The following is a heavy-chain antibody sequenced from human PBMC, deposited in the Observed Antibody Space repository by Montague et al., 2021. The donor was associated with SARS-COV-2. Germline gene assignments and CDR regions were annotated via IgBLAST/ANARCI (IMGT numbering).Heavy chain of an antibody. J-gene: IGHJ6*03. CDR3: ARLRDGVVPYPILWVGPYYNYYYMDV. V-gene: IGHV4-34*01. CDR1: GTSFSGYY. Sequence: SETLSLTCAVHGTSFSGYYWNWIRQPPGKGLEWIGEINHGGSTKYSPSLKSRLTISADTSKNQFSLKLTSVAAADTAVYYCARLRDGVVPYPILWVGPYYNYYYMDVWGRGTTVTVSS. CDR2: INHGGST. D-gene: IGHD3-10*01.